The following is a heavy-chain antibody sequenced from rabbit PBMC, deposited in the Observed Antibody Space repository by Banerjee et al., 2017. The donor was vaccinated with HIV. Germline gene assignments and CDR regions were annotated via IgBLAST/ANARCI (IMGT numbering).Heavy chain of an antibody. CDR2: IYTGDGNT. CDR1: GFSFSSSYW. J-gene: IGHJ4*01. Sequence: QEQLVESGGGLVQPEGSLTLTCTASGFSFSSSYWICWVRQAPGKGLEWIGCIYTGDGNTYYASWAKGRFTISKTSSTTVTLQMTSLTAADTATYFCARDLYGGSGYHDLNLWGPGTLVTVS. V-gene: IGHV1S45*01. CDR3: ARDLYGGSGYHDLNL. D-gene: IGHD8-1*01.